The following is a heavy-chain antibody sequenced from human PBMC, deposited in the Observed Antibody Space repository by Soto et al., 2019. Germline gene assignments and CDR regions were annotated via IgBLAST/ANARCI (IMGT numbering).Heavy chain of an antibody. CDR2: IYYSGST. D-gene: IGHD6-13*01. CDR3: ARGPGYSSSWYFDY. CDR1: GFSISSYY. J-gene: IGHJ4*02. V-gene: IGHV4-59*01. Sequence: PSETLSLTCPVSGFSISSYYWSWIRQPPGKGLEWIGYIYYSGSTNYNPSLKSRVTISVDTSKNQFSLKLSSVTAADTAVYYCARGPGYSSSWYFDYWGQGTLVTVSS.